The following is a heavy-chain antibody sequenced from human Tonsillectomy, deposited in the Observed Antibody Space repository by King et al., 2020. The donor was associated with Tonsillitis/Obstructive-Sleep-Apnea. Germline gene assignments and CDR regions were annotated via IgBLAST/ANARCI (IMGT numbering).Heavy chain of an antibody. Sequence: VQLVQSGAEVKKPGASVKVSCKASGYTFTSYYMHWVRQAPGQGLEWMGIINPSGGSTSYAQKFQGRVTMTRDTSTSTVYMELSSLRSEDTAVYYCARDPLDYYDSSGYPMWAFVIWGQGTMVTVSS. D-gene: IGHD3-22*01. CDR3: ARDPLDYYDSSGYPMWAFVI. CDR2: INPSGGST. CDR1: GYTFTSYY. J-gene: IGHJ3*02. V-gene: IGHV1-46*01.